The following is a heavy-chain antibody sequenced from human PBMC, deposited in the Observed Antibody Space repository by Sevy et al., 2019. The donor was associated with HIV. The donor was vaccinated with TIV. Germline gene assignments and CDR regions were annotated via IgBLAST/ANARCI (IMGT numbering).Heavy chain of an antibody. V-gene: IGHV2-5*02. J-gene: IGHJ4*02. D-gene: IGHD3-22*01. Sequence: SGPTLVNPTQTLTLTCTFSGFSLSTSGVGVGWIRQPPGKALEWLALIYWDDDKRYSPSLKSRLTITKDTSKNQVVLTLTNMDPVDTATYYCARPFHFYDSSSYRTTFFDYWGQGTLVTVSS. CDR1: GFSLSTSGVG. CDR3: ARPFHFYDSSSYRTTFFDY. CDR2: IYWDDDK.